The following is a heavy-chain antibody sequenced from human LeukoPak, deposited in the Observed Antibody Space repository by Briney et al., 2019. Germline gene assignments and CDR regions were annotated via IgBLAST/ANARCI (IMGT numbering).Heavy chain of an antibody. V-gene: IGHV1-69*05. CDR3: ARGNGPGDY. CDR2: IIPIFGTA. CDR1: GGTFSSYA. J-gene: IGHJ4*02. D-gene: IGHD1-1*01. Sequence: GASVKVSCKASGGTFSSYAISWVRQAPGQGLEWMGGIIPIFGTANYAQKLQGRVTMTTDTSTSTAYMELRSLRSDDTAVYYCARGNGPGDYWGQGTLVTVSP.